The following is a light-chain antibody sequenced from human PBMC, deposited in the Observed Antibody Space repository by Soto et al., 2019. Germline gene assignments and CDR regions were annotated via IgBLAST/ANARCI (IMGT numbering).Light chain of an antibody. Sequence: EIVLTQSPATLSLSPGERATLSCRASQSVSYYLNWYQQKIGQPPRLLIYGASNRATGIPARFSGSGSGTDFTLTISSLEPEDFAVYYCQHRIVWQWTFGQGTKVEIK. CDR1: QSVSYY. CDR2: GAS. V-gene: IGKV3-11*01. CDR3: QHRIVWQWT. J-gene: IGKJ1*01.